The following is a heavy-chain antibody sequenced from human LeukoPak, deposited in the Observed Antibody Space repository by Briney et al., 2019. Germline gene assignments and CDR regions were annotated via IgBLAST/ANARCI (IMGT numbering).Heavy chain of an antibody. CDR2: IYYSGST. J-gene: IGHJ4*02. Sequence: PSETLSLTCTVSGGSISSYYWSWIRQPPGKGLEWIGYIYYSGSTNYNPSLKSRVTISVDTSKNQFSLKLSSVTAADTAVYYCARGLTTYYDRSSDDYWGQGTLVTVSS. CDR3: ARGLTTYYDRSSDDY. CDR1: GGSISSYY. D-gene: IGHD3-22*01. V-gene: IGHV4-59*01.